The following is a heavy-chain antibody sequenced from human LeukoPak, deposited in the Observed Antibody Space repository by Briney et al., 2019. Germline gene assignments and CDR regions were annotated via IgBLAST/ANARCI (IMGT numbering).Heavy chain of an antibody. Sequence: PGGSLRLSCAVSGITLSNYGMSWVRQAPGKGLEWVAGISDSGGSTNYADSVKGRFTISRYNPKNTLYLQMNSLRAEDTAVYFCARRGVVIRVILVGFHKEAFYFDSWGQGALVTVSS. CDR1: GITLSNYG. CDR2: ISDSGGST. V-gene: IGHV3-23*01. J-gene: IGHJ4*02. CDR3: ARRGVVIRVILVGFHKEAFYFDS. D-gene: IGHD3-22*01.